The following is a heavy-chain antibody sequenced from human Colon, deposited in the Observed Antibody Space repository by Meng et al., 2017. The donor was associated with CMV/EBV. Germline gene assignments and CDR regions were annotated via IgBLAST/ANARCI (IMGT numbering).Heavy chain of an antibody. CDR3: AKDRYSDSSGAGMDV. CDR1: GFTFDDYA. Sequence: GGSLRLSCAASGFTFDDYAMHWVRPAPGKGLEWVSTIGWNSGTIGYEDSVKGRFTISRDNAKKSLYLQMNSLRAEDTAIYYCAKDRYSDSSGAGMDVWGHGTTVTVSS. V-gene: IGHV3-9*01. CDR2: IGWNSGTI. D-gene: IGHD3-22*01. J-gene: IGHJ6*02.